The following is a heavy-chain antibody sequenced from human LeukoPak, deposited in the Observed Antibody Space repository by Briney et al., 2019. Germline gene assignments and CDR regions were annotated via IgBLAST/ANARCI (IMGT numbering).Heavy chain of an antibody. Sequence: PSQTLSLTCTVSGGSISSGGYYWSWIRQHPGKGLEWIGYIYYSGSTYYNPSLKSRVTISVDTSKNQFSLKLSSVTAADTAVYYCARVVEVPVTYYMDVWGKGTTVTVSS. CDR3: ARVVEVPVTYYMDV. CDR1: GGSISSGGYY. V-gene: IGHV4-31*03. J-gene: IGHJ6*03. CDR2: IYYSGST. D-gene: IGHD2-2*01.